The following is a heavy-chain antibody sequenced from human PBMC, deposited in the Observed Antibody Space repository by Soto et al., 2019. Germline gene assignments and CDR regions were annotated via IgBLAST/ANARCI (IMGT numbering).Heavy chain of an antibody. V-gene: IGHV4-39*01. CDR1: GGSISSSSYY. Sequence: QLQESGPGLVKPSETLSLTCTVSGGSISSSSYYWGWIRQPPGKGLEWIGSIYYSGSTYYNPSLKSRVTISVDTSKNQFSLKLSSVTAADTAVYYCARRLAGPYYYYYYMDVWGKGTTVTVSS. CDR3: ARRLAGPYYYYYYMDV. CDR2: IYYSGST. J-gene: IGHJ6*03. D-gene: IGHD6-19*01.